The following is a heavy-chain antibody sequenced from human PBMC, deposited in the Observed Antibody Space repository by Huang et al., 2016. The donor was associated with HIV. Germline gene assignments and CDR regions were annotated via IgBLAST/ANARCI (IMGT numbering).Heavy chain of an antibody. Sequence: EVQLVESGGGLVQPGGSLRLSCAASGFTFSSYSMNWVRKAQGKGLEWVSYISSSSSTLYYADSGKGRFTISRDNAKNSLFLQMNSLRDEDTAVYYCARGIRYFGVVAYFDYWGQGALVTVSS. J-gene: IGHJ4*02. D-gene: IGHD3-3*01. V-gene: IGHV3-48*02. CDR1: GFTFSSYS. CDR3: ARGIRYFGVVAYFDY. CDR2: ISSSSSTL.